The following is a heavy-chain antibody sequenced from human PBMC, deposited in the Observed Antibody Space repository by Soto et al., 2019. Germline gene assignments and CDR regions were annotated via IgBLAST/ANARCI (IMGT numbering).Heavy chain of an antibody. CDR3: ASAPGYSSGLYNY. V-gene: IGHV3-7*01. J-gene: IGHJ4*01. D-gene: IGHD6-19*01. CDR2: IKQDGTET. Sequence: PGGSLRLSCATSGFVFSSFWLSWFRQAPGKGLEWVANIKQDGTETYYVDSVKGRFTISRDNAKNSLYLQMNSLRAEDTAVYYCASAPGYSSGLYNYWGQGTLVTVSS. CDR1: GFVFSSFW.